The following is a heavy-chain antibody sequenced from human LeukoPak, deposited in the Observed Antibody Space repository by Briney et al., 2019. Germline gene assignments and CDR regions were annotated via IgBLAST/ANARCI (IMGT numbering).Heavy chain of an antibody. CDR1: GGSISSSSYY. J-gene: IGHJ4*02. CDR2: IYYSGST. CDR3: ARHRDGYNRPFDY. D-gene: IGHD5-24*01. Sequence: SETLSLTCTVSGGSISSSSYYWGGIRQPPGKGLEWIGSIYYSGSTYYNPSLKSRVTISVDTSKNQFSLKLSSVTAADTAVYYCARHRDGYNRPFDYWGQGTLVTVSS. V-gene: IGHV4-39*07.